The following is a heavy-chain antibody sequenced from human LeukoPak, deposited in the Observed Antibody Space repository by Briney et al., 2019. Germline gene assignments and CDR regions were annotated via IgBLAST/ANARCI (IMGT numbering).Heavy chain of an antibody. J-gene: IGHJ4*02. Sequence: SGTLSLTCAVYGGSFSGYYWSWIRQPPGKGLEWIGEINHSGSTNYNPSLKSRVTISVDTSKNQFSLKLSSVTAADTAVYYCARRVRSNYVGIVGFDYWGQGTLVTVSS. CDR3: ARRVRSNYVGIVGFDY. CDR2: INHSGST. V-gene: IGHV4-34*01. CDR1: GGSFSGYY. D-gene: IGHD4-11*01.